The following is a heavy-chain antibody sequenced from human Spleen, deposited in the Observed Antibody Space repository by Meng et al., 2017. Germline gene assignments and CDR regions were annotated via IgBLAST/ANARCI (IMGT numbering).Heavy chain of an antibody. J-gene: IGHJ6*02. CDR3: ARVTTRLQYYYYGMDV. CDR1: GGTFSSYT. Sequence: SVKVSCKASGGTFSSYTISWVRQAPGQGLEWMGRIIPILGIANYAQKFQGRVTITADKSTSTAYMELSSLRSEVTAVYYCARVTTRLQYYYYGMDVWGQGTTVTVSS. CDR2: IIPILGIA. D-gene: IGHD4-17*01. V-gene: IGHV1-69*02.